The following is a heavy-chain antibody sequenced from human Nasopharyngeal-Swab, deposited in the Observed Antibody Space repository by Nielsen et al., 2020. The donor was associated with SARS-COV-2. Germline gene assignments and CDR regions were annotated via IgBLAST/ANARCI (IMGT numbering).Heavy chain of an antibody. V-gene: IGHV5-51*01. CDR1: GYNFATSW. D-gene: IGHD2-21*02. Sequence: AESLKISCKGSGYNFATSWIGWVRQMPGKGLEWMGIIYPGDSDTRYSPSFQGQVTISADKSISTAYLQWHNLKASDTAIYYCARQLQSFDPWGQGTLVTVSS. J-gene: IGHJ5*02. CDR3: ARQLQSFDP. CDR2: IYPGDSDT.